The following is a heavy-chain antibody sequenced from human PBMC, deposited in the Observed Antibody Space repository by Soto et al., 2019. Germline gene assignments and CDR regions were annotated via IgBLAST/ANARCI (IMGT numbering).Heavy chain of an antibody. CDR1: GGTFSTYT. D-gene: IGHD2-15*01. V-gene: IGHV1-69*06. CDR2: IIPIFGTP. J-gene: IGHJ5*02. CDR3: ARGLECRGYCLDKPTWFGR. Sequence: ASVKVSCKASGGTFSTYTLSWVRQAPGQGLEWMGRIIPIFGTPYYAQKFQGRVTITADKSTSTVYMELSSLGSDDTAVYFCARGLECRGYCLDKPTWFGRWGNGTLVTVXS.